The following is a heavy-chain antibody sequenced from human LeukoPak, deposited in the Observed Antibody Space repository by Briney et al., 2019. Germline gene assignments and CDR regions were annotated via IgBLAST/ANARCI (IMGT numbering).Heavy chain of an antibody. J-gene: IGHJ4*02. CDR3: ARGGYGNKGFDY. D-gene: IGHD4-17*01. V-gene: IGHV3-33*03. CDR2: IRYDGNNK. CDR1: GFPFSDYV. Sequence: GGSLRLSCAASGFPFSDYVMHWVRQAPGKGLEWVAVIRYDGNNKYYADSVKGRFTISRDNGKNTLYLQMNSLRAEDTAVYYCARGGYGNKGFDYWGQGTLVTVSS.